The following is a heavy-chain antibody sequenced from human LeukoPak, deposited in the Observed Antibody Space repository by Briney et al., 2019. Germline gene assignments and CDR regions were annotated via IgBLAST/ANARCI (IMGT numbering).Heavy chain of an antibody. D-gene: IGHD6-6*01. V-gene: IGHV1-18*01. CDR1: GYTFISYG. CDR3: ARGGAARLHFQN. J-gene: IGHJ1*01. Sequence: ASVKVSCKASGYTFISYGFTWVRQAPGQGLEWMGWISAHSGNTNYAQKFQGRVTLTTDTSTSTAYMELRSLTSGDTAAYYCARGGAARLHFQNWGQGTLVTVSS. CDR2: ISAHSGNT.